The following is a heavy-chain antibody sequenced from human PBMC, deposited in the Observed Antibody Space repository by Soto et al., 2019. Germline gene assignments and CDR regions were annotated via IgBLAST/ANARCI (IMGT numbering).Heavy chain of an antibody. V-gene: IGHV4-59*01. CDR1: GGSISSYY. D-gene: IGHD6-19*01. CDR2: IYYSGST. J-gene: IGHJ6*02. Sequence: SETLSLTCTVSGGSISSYYWSWIRQPPGKGLEWIGYIYYSGSTNYNPSLKSRVTISVDTSKNQFSLKLSSVTAADTAVYYCARDGSGWYGGGYYYYYGMDVWGQGTTVTVS. CDR3: ARDGSGWYGGGYYYYYGMDV.